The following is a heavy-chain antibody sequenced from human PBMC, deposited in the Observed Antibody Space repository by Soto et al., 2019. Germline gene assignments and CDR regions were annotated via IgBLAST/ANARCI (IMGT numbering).Heavy chain of an antibody. V-gene: IGHV4-59*08. J-gene: IGHJ4*02. CDR3: ARLKRPVAFFDF. CDR2: IYYSGST. CDR1: GGSISSDY. D-gene: IGHD5-12*01. Sequence: SETLSLTCTVSGGSISSDYWSWIRQPPGKGLEWIGYIYYSGSTNYNPSLKSRVTISVDTSKNQFSLKLSSVTAADTAVYYCARLKRPVAFFDFWGQGTLVTVSS.